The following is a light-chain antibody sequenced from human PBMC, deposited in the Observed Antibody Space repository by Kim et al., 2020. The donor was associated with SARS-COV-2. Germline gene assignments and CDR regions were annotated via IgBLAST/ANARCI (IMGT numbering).Light chain of an antibody. CDR3: QVWDRSTNRV. V-gene: IGLV3-21*04. CDR2: YDT. Sequence: VAPGKTARITCGGDNIGSKSVDWYQQKPGQAPVVVIYYDTGWPSGVPERFSGSNSGDTATLTISRVEAGDEADYYCQVWDRSTNRVFGGGTQLTVL. J-gene: IGLJ3*02. CDR1: NIGSKS.